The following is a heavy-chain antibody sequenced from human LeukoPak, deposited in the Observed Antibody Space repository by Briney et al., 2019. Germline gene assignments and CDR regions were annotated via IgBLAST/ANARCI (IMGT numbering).Heavy chain of an antibody. Sequence: ASVKVSCKASGYTFTTYGVTWVRQAPGQGLEWMGWINAYNGNTNYAQNVQGRVTMTTDTSTRTAYMELRSLRSDDTAVYYCARGGPLRFGGLLSIDYWGQGTLVTVSS. CDR2: INAYNGNT. D-gene: IGHD3-10*01. CDR3: ARGGPLRFGGLLSIDY. V-gene: IGHV1-18*01. J-gene: IGHJ4*02. CDR1: GYTFTTYG.